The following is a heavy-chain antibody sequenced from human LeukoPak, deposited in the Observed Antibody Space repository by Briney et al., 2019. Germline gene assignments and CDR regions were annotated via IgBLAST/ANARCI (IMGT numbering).Heavy chain of an antibody. CDR1: GGTFSSYA. J-gene: IGHJ3*02. Sequence: GASVKVSCKASGGTFSSYATSWVRQAPGQGLEWMGRIIPILGIANYAQKFQGRVTITADKSTSTAYMELSSLRSEDTAVYYCARDIGYCSGGSCYSSGAFDIWGQGTMVTVSS. CDR2: IIPILGIA. CDR3: ARDIGYCSGGSCYSSGAFDI. D-gene: IGHD2-15*01. V-gene: IGHV1-69*04.